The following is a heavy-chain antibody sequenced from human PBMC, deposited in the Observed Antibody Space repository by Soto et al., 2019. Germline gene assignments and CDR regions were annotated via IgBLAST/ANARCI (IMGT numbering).Heavy chain of an antibody. CDR3: ARDDVPAAMTVSAY. Sequence: QVQLIQSGAEVKKPGASVKVSCKASGYTFTTYYIHWVRQAPGQGLEWMGIINPSTGSTVYTQKFQGRVTLTRDTSTSTVYMELSSLTSDDTAVYFCARDDVPAAMTVSAYWGQGTLVTVSS. V-gene: IGHV1-46*01. D-gene: IGHD2-2*01. J-gene: IGHJ4*02. CDR1: GYTFTTYY. CDR2: INPSTGST.